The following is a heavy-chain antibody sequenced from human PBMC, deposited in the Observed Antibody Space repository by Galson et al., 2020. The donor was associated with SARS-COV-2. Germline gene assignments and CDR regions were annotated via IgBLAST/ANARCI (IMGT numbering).Heavy chain of an antibody. V-gene: IGHV4-59*01. CDR2: VYHGGGT. Sequence: SETLSLTCTVSGVSFTGYYWTWIRQTPGEGLEWIGYVYHGGGTTYKPSLNRRVSISLDTSKNQFSLRLTSVTAADTAVYFCARGGVGSRLHFGMDVWGQGTTVTVSS. CDR1: GVSFTGYY. CDR3: ARGGVGSRLHFGMDV. D-gene: IGHD2-21*01. J-gene: IGHJ6*02.